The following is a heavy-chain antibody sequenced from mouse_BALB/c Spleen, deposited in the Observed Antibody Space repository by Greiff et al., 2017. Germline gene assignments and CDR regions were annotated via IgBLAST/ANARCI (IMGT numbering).Heavy chain of an antibody. J-gene: IGHJ4*01. CDR2: IWAGGST. CDR3: ARDRATIGYYYAMDY. CDR1: GFSLTSYG. D-gene: IGHD3-1*01. Sequence: VMLVESGPGLVAPSQSLSITCTVSGFSLTSYGVHWVRQPPGKGLEWLGVIWAGGSTNYNSALMSRLSISKDNSKSQVFLKMNSLQTDDTAMYYCARDRATIGYYYAMDYWGQGTSVTVSS. V-gene: IGHV2-9*02.